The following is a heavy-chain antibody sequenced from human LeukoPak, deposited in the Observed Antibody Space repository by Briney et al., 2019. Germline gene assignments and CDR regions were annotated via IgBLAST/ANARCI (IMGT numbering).Heavy chain of an antibody. D-gene: IGHD2-15*01. V-gene: IGHV3-30*02. CDR3: AKSCSGGNCYFDY. J-gene: IGHJ4*02. Sequence: GGSLRLSCATSGFTFSSYGMHWVRQAPGKGLEWVAFIRYDEGNKYYADSVKGRFTISRDNSKNTLYLQMNSLRGDDTAVYYCAKSCSGGNCYFDYWGQGTLVTVSS. CDR2: IRYDEGNK. CDR1: GFTFSSYG.